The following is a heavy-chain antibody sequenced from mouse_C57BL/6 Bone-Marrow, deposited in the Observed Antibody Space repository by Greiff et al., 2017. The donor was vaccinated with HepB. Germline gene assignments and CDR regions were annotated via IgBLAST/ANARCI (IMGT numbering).Heavy chain of an antibody. CDR1: GFTFTDYY. CDR3: ASLTAQATFAY. D-gene: IGHD3-2*02. CDR2: IRNKANGYTT. Sequence: EVKLMESGGGLVQPGGSLSLSCAASGFTFTDYYMSWVRQPPGKALEWLGFIRNKANGYTTEYSASVKGRFTISRDNSQSILYLQMNALRAEDSATYYCASLTAQATFAYWGQGTLVTVSA. V-gene: IGHV7-3*01. J-gene: IGHJ3*01.